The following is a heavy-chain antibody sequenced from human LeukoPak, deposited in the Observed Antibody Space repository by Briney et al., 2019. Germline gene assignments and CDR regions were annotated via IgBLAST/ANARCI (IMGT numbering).Heavy chain of an antibody. Sequence: GGSLRLSCAASGFTFISYAMHWVRQAPGKGLEWVAVISYDGSNKYYADSVKGRFTISRDNSKNTLYLQMNSLRAEDTAVYYCARDCITMVRGVIKDNWFDPWGQGTLVTVSS. CDR1: GFTFISYA. CDR3: ARDCITMVRGVIKDNWFDP. V-gene: IGHV3-30*04. D-gene: IGHD3-10*01. J-gene: IGHJ5*02. CDR2: ISYDGSNK.